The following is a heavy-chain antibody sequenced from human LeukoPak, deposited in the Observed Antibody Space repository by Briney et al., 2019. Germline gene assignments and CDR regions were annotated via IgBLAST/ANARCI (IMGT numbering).Heavy chain of an antibody. CDR1: GYTFTDYY. J-gene: IGHJ4*02. CDR3: ARDRDYSNTERGFDY. CDR2: INPNSGES. V-gene: IGHV1-2*02. Sequence: ASVKVSCKTSGYTFTDYYIHWVRQAPGQGLEWMGLINPNSGESNSAQKFQGRVTMTGDTSISTAYMELRRVTSDDTAVYYCARDRDYSNTERGFDYWGQGTLVTVSS. D-gene: IGHD4-11*01.